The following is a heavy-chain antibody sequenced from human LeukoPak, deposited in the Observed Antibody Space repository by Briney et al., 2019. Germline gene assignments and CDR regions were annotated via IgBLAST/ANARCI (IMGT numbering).Heavy chain of an antibody. CDR1: GGTFSGNT. D-gene: IGHD3-22*01. V-gene: IGHV1-69*13. J-gene: IGHJ4*02. Sequence: SVKVSCKASGGTFSGNTISWVRQAPGQGLECMGGIIPIFGTANYAQKFQGSVTITADESTSTAYMELRSLRSDDTAVYYCAREYYYDSSGYFGYWGQGTLVTVSS. CDR3: AREYYYDSSGYFGY. CDR2: IIPIFGTA.